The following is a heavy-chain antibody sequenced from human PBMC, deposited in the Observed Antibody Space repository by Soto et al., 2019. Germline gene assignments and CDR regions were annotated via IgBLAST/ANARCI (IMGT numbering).Heavy chain of an antibody. CDR2: IYYSGST. J-gene: IGHJ4*02. CDR3: ARIITPWMGNFDY. CDR1: GGSISSGDYY. D-gene: IGHD3-16*01. V-gene: IGHV4-30-4*01. Sequence: QVQLQESGPGLVKPSQTLSLTCTVSGGSISSGDYYWSWIRQPPGKGLEWIGYIYYSGSTYYTPSLKSRVTISVDTSKNQFSLKLTSVTAADTAVYYCARIITPWMGNFDYWGQGTLVTVSS.